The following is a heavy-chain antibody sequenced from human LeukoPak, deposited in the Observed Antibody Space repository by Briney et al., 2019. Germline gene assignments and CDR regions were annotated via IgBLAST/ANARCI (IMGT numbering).Heavy chain of an antibody. CDR3: ARDYASGSYPRIYFDY. Sequence: GGSLRLSCAASGFTFSNYATHWVRQAPDQGLEWVAVISYDATNKYYADSVKGRFTISRDNSKNTLFLQMNSLRAEDTAVYYCARDYASGSYPRIYFDYWGQGTLVTVSS. J-gene: IGHJ4*02. D-gene: IGHD3-10*01. V-gene: IGHV3-30*04. CDR1: GFTFSNYA. CDR2: ISYDATNK.